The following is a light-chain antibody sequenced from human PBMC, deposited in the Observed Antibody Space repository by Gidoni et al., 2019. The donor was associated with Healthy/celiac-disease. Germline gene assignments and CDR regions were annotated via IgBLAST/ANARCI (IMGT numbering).Light chain of an antibody. CDR1: QSVSSN. CDR3: QQYNNWPPWT. Sequence: EIVMTQSPATLSVSPGERATLSCRASQSVSSNIAWYQQQPGQAPRLLIYGASTRATGIPARCSCSGSGTEFTLTISSLQSEDFAVYYCQQYNNWPPWTFGQGTKVEIK. CDR2: GAS. V-gene: IGKV3-15*01. J-gene: IGKJ1*01.